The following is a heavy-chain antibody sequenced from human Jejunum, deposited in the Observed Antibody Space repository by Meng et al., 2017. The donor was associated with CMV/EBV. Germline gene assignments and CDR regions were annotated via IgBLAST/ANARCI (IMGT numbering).Heavy chain of an antibody. D-gene: IGHD3-16*01. J-gene: IGHJ6*02. V-gene: IGHV3-20*03. Sequence: FTFDDYGRSWVRQRPGKGLEWVSGLNWNGDNPGYADSVKGRFIVSRDNAKNSLYLQMNSLRVEDTAVYYCARARGRDLLYSYFGMDVWGQGTMVTVSS. CDR3: ARARGRDLLYSYFGMDV. CDR2: LNWNGDNP. CDR1: FTFDDYG.